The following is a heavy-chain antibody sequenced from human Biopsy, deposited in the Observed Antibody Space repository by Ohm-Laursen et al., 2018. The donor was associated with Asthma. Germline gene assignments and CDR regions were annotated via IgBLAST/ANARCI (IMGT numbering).Heavy chain of an antibody. Sequence: TLSLTCTVSGGSITSFYWSWIRQPPGRGLEWIGYIYYIGSTYYNPSLKSRVAISLDTSKNQFSLKLSSVTAADTAVHFCARRGGVRRYFDYWGQGTLVTVSS. V-gene: IGHV4-59*08. CDR1: GGSITSFY. J-gene: IGHJ4*02. CDR3: ARRGGVRRYFDY. D-gene: IGHD3-16*01. CDR2: IYYIGST.